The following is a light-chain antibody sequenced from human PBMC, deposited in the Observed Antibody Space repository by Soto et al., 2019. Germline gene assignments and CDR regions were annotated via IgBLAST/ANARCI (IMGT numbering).Light chain of an antibody. CDR3: SSYTTSNTVI. CDR1: SSDVGGYNY. V-gene: IGLV2-14*01. J-gene: IGLJ2*01. CDR2: EVS. Sequence: QSVLTQPASVSGSPGQSITISCTGTSSDVGGYNYVSWYQQYPGKAPKLIFHEVSIRPSGVSNRFSASKSGNTASLTISGLQAEDEAHYYCSSYTTSNTVIFGGGTKLTVL.